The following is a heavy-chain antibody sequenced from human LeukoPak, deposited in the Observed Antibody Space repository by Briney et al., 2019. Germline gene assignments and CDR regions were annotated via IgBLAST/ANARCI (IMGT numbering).Heavy chain of an antibody. CDR2: INQDGGEK. J-gene: IGHJ4*02. V-gene: IGHV3-7*03. Sequence: PGGSLRLSCAASGFTFNTYWMHWVRQATGEGLEGVANINQDGGEKYYVHSVKGGFTISRENAKNTLYLQMNSLRSEDTAVYYCALYLRVRRHYWGQGTLVSVSS. CDR1: GFTFNTYW. CDR3: ALYLRVRRHY. D-gene: IGHD1-1*01.